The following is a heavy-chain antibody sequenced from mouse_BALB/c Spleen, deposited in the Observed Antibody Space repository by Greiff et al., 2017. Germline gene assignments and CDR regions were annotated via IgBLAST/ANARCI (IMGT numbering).Heavy chain of an antibody. D-gene: IGHD2-14*01. Sequence: QVQLKESGAELAKPGASVKMSCKASGYTFTSYWMHWVKQRPGQGLEWIGYINPSTGYTEYNQKFKDKATLTADKSSSTAYMQLSSLTSEDSAVYYCAREGYYRYPWFAYWGQGTLVTVSA. CDR1: GYTFTSYW. V-gene: IGHV1-7*01. CDR3: AREGYYRYPWFAY. J-gene: IGHJ3*01. CDR2: INPSTGYT.